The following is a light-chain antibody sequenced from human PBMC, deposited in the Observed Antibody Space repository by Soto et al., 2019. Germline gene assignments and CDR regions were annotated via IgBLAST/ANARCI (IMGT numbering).Light chain of an antibody. CDR3: QQRSTSIT. Sequence: IVLTQSPATLSLWPGETAILSCRASQTVSSYLSWYQHKPGQAPRLLIYDASKRAPGIPARFSGSGSGTDFSLTISSLEPEDFAVYYWQQRSTSITFGQGTRLEIE. CDR1: QTVSSY. CDR2: DAS. J-gene: IGKJ5*01. V-gene: IGKV3-11*01.